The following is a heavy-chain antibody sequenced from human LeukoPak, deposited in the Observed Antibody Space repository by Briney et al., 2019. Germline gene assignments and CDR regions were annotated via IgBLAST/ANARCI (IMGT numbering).Heavy chain of an antibody. Sequence: PSETLSLTCTVSGGSISSGSYYWSWIRQPAGKGLEWIGRIYTSGRTNYNPSLKSRVIISVDTSKNQFSLKLSSVTAADTAVYYCARGWDGYNFSVIDYWGQGTLVTVSS. V-gene: IGHV4-61*02. J-gene: IGHJ4*02. CDR2: IYTSGRT. CDR3: ARGWDGYNFSVIDY. D-gene: IGHD5-24*01. CDR1: GGSISSGSYY.